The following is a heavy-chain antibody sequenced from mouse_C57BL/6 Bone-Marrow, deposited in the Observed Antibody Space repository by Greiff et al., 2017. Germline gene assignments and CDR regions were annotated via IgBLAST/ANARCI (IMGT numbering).Heavy chain of an antibody. CDR3: ARRIYDGYYPSYAMDY. V-gene: IGHV1-7*01. J-gene: IGHJ4*01. D-gene: IGHD2-3*01. CDR1: GYTFTSYW. CDR2: INPSSGYT. Sequence: QVQLQQPGAELAKPGASVKLSCKASGYTFTSYWMHWVKQRPGQGLEWIGYINPSSGYTKYNQKFKDKATLTADKSSSTAYMQLSSLTYEDSAVYYCARRIYDGYYPSYAMDYWGQGTSVTVSS.